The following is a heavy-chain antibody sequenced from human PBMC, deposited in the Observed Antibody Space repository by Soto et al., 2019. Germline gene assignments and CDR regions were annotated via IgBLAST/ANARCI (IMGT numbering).Heavy chain of an antibody. CDR1: GFTFSNFA. D-gene: IGHD6-13*01. CDR3: IKSSRTLGDS. V-gene: IGHV3-23*01. CDR2: IGTSGGDT. Sequence: EVQLLESGGGLVQPGGSLRLSCAASGFTFSNFAMSWVRQAPGKGLEWVSAIGTSGGDTYYADSVKGRFTISRDNSKNTLYLQLSSLRAEDTAVHYAIKSSRTLGDSWGQGTLVTVSS. J-gene: IGHJ4*02.